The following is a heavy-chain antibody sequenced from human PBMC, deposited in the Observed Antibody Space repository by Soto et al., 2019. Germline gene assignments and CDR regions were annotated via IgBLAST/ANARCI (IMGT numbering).Heavy chain of an antibody. CDR2: IKSKTDGGTT. Sequence: GGSLRLSCAASGFTFSNAWMSWVRQAPGKGLEWVGRIKSKTDGGTTDYAAPVKGRFTISRDDSKNTLYLQMNSLKTEDAAVYYCTFSSQGLPGDAFDIWGQGTMVTVSS. CDR3: TFSSQGLPGDAFDI. D-gene: IGHD6-19*01. V-gene: IGHV3-15*01. J-gene: IGHJ3*02. CDR1: GFTFSNAW.